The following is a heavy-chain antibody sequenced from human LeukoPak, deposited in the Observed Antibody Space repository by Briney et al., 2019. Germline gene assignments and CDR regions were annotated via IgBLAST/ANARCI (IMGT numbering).Heavy chain of an antibody. CDR2: IYSIGTT. Sequence: PGGSLRLSCAASGFTVSSNYMTWVRQAPGKGLEWVSVIYSIGTTFYADSVKGRFTISRDNSKNTLYLQMNSLRAEDTAVYYCAKGYYYGSGSLYYFDYWGQGTLVTVSS. J-gene: IGHJ4*02. V-gene: IGHV3-66*01. D-gene: IGHD3-10*01. CDR3: AKGYYYGSGSLYYFDY. CDR1: GFTVSSNY.